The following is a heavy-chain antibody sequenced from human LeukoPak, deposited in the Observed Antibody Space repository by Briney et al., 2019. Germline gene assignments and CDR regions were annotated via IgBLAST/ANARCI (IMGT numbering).Heavy chain of an antibody. V-gene: IGHV4-59*11. Sequence: PETLSLTCTVSGASISSHYWSWIRQPPGKGLEWIGDFSYSGSTNYNPSLKSRVTISVDTSKNQFSLKLTSVTAADTAVYYCARMWVVPAAMPFDYWGQGTLVTVSS. CDR2: FSYSGST. D-gene: IGHD2-2*01. J-gene: IGHJ4*02. CDR1: GASISSHY. CDR3: ARMWVVPAAMPFDY.